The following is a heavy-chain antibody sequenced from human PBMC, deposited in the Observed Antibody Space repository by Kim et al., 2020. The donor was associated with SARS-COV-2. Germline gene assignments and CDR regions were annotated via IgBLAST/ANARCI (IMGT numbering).Heavy chain of an antibody. V-gene: IGHV3-30*07. CDR3: ARDLDCGGDCYKNWFDP. Sequence: VKGRFTISRDNSKNTLYLQMNSLSAEDTAVYYCARDLDCGGDCYKNWFDPWGQGTLVTVSS. D-gene: IGHD2-21*02. J-gene: IGHJ5*02.